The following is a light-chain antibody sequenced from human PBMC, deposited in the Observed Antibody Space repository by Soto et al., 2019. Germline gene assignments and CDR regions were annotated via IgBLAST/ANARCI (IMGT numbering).Light chain of an antibody. Sequence: QSALTQPASVSGSPGQSITFSCTGTSSDVGSSNLVSWYQQHPGKAPKLLIYEVSKRPSGVSNRFSGSKSCNTASLTISGLQAEDEADYYCCSYAGSSTHVFGTGTKLTVL. CDR2: EVS. CDR1: SSDVGSSNL. V-gene: IGLV2-23*02. J-gene: IGLJ1*01. CDR3: CSYAGSSTHV.